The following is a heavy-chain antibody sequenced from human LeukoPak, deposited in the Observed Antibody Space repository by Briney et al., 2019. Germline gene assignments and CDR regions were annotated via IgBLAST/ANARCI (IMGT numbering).Heavy chain of an antibody. V-gene: IGHV1-2*02. Sequence: GASVKVSCKASGYTFTGYYMHWVRQAPGQGLEWMGWINPNSGGTNYAQKFQGRVTMTRDTYISTAYMELSRLRSDDTAVYYCASREGNWNYGGYYYGMDVWGQGTTVTVSS. D-gene: IGHD1-7*01. J-gene: IGHJ6*02. CDR3: ASREGNWNYGGYYYGMDV. CDR1: GYTFTGYY. CDR2: INPNSGGT.